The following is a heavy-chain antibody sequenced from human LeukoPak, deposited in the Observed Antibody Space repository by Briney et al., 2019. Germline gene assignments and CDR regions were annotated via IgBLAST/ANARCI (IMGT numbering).Heavy chain of an antibody. J-gene: IGHJ3*02. CDR2: IKQGESER. CDR3: ARGDNSAFDI. CDR1: GFTFRSYL. Sequence: GGSLRLSCAASGFTFRSYLMNWVRHAPGKGLEWVASIKQGESERYYVDSVNGRFTISRDNAKNSLYLQMNSLRAEDTAVYYCARGDNSAFDIWGQGTIVTVSS. V-gene: IGHV3-7*04. D-gene: IGHD3-22*01.